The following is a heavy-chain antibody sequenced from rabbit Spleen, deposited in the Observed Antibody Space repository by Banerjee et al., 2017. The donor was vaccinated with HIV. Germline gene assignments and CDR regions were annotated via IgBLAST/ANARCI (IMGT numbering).Heavy chain of an antibody. CDR3: ARGDWDGVVGFDL. D-gene: IGHD4-2*01. CDR1: GVSFSVSSY. Sequence: QEQLEESGGDLVKPGASLTLTCIASGVSFSVSSYMCWVRQAPGKGLEWIACIDAGSSGFTYFASWAKGRFTISKTSSTTVTLQMTSLTAADTATYFCARGDWDGVVGFDLWGPGTLVTVS. CDR2: IDAGSSGFT. J-gene: IGHJ4*01. V-gene: IGHV1S45*01.